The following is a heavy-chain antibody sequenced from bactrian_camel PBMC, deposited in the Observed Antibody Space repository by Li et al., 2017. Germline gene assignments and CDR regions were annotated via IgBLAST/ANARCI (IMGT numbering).Heavy chain of an antibody. CDR2: SLTEDRR. CDR1: GFTFGNYA. J-gene: IGHJ6*01. Sequence: DVQLVESGGGSVQPGGSLRLSCAASGFTFGNYAVSWVRQAPGKGLEWVSASLTEDRRYYADSAKGRFAISRDNAKNTLYLQMNSLKSEDTALYYCVTGKTVDYAIAPFGYWGQGTQVTVS. D-gene: IGHD4*01. V-gene: IGHV3S31*01. CDR3: VTGKTVDYAIAPFGY.